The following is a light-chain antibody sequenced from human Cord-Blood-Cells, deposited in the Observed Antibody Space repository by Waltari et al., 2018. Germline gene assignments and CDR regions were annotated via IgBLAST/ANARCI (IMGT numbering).Light chain of an antibody. V-gene: IGLV2-23*01. Sequence: QSALTQPASVSGSPGQSITISCTGTSSDVGSYNLVSWYQQHTGKAPKLRIYEGSKRPSVFSNRFSGSKSVNTASLTISGLQAEDEADYYCCSYAGSSTWVFGGGTKLTVL. CDR3: CSYAGSSTWV. CDR1: SSDVGSYNL. J-gene: IGLJ3*02. CDR2: EGS.